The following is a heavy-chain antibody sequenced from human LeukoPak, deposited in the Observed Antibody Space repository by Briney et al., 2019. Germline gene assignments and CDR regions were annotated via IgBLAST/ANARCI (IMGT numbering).Heavy chain of an antibody. CDR1: GVSFSAYY. V-gene: IGHV4-34*12. Sequence: SETLSLTCAVNGVSFSAYYWSWIRQPPGKGLEWIGEIIHSGSTNYNPSLKSRVTISVDTSKNQFSLKLSSVTAADTAVYYCAREVAAAGTGYFQHWGQGTLVTVSS. J-gene: IGHJ1*01. CDR3: AREVAAAGTGYFQH. CDR2: IIHSGST. D-gene: IGHD6-13*01.